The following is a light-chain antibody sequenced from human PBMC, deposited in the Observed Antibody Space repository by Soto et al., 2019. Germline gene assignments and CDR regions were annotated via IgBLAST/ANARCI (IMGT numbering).Light chain of an antibody. V-gene: IGKV1-12*01. Sequence: DLQMTQSPSSVSASVGDRVSITCRASQGISSWLAWYQQQPGRAPKLLIYTGSSLQSGVPSRFSGTGSGTDFTLPISSLQPEDVATYYCQQANSFPHTFGGGTKGEIK. CDR2: TGS. J-gene: IGKJ4*02. CDR1: QGISSW. CDR3: QQANSFPHT.